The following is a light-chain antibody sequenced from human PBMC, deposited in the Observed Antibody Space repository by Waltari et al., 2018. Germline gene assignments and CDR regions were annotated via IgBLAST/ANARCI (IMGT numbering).Light chain of an antibody. V-gene: IGKV3-15*01. CDR2: GAS. CDR3: QHYNIWPPLT. CDR1: QSVSSN. J-gene: IGKJ4*01. Sequence: ETVMTQSPATLSFSPGERATLPCRASQSVSSNLAWYQQKPGQAPRLLIYGASIRATGIPARFSGSRSGTEFTLTISSLQSEDFAVYYCQHYNIWPPLTFGGGTKVEIK.